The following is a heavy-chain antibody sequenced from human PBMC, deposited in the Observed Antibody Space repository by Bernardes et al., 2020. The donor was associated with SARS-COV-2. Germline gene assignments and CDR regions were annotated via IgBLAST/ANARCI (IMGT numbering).Heavy chain of an antibody. CDR3: ARAWMGRGTADY. D-gene: IGHD3-10*01. Sequence: GGSLRLSCAASGFTFKDFWMHWVRQAPGKGLVWVSLIRGDGTAISYADSVKGRFTVSRDNAKNTLYLQMNSLRPEDTGVYYCARAWMGRGTADYWGQGTLVTVSS. J-gene: IGHJ4*02. CDR1: GFTFKDFW. CDR2: IRGDGTAI. V-gene: IGHV3-74*01.